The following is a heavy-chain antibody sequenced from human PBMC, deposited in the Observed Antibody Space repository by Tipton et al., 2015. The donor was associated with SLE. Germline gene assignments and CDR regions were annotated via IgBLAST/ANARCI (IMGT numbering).Heavy chain of an antibody. CDR2: IYYSGST. CDR1: GGSISSGGYY. V-gene: IGHV4-31*03. CDR3: ARGLYSYGRDFDY. Sequence: TLSLTCTVSGGSISSGGYYWSWIRQHPGKGLEWIGYIYYSGSTYYNPSLKSRVTISVDTSKNQFSLKLSSVTAADTAVYYCARGLYSYGRDFDYWGQGTLVTVSS. J-gene: IGHJ4*02. D-gene: IGHD5-18*01.